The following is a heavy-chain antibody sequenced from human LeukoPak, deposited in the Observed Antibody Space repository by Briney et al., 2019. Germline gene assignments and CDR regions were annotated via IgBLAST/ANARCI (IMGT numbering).Heavy chain of an antibody. CDR1: GYTFTDYY. CDR2: INPNGGGT. CDR3: AGRYHYDTSAYYYGFNH. V-gene: IGHV1-2*02. J-gene: IGHJ4*02. D-gene: IGHD3-22*01. Sequence: ASVKVSCKVSGYTFTDYYMHWVRQAPGQGLEWMGWINPNGGGTNYAQKFQGRVTMTRDTSFNTGYMELSSLRSDDTAVYYCAGRYHYDTSAYYYGFNHWGQGTLVTVSS.